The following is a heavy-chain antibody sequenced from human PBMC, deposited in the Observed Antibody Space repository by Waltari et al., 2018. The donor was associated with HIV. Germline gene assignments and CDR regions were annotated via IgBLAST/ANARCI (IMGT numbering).Heavy chain of an antibody. J-gene: IGHJ5*02. D-gene: IGHD3-10*01. CDR1: TFTFTSYW. V-gene: IGHV3-74*01. Sequence: QLVESGGGLVQPGGSLRLSCAASTFTFTSYWMHWVHQAPGKGLVCVSRINSDGSSTSYADSVKGRFTISRDNAKNTLYLQMNSLKVEDTAVYYCARAYYDSGSNWFDPWGQGTLVTVSS. CDR2: INSDGSST. CDR3: ARAYYDSGSNWFDP.